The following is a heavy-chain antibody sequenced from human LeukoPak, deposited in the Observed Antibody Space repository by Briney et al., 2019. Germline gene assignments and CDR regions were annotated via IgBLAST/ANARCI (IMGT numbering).Heavy chain of an antibody. CDR2: ISGSGRTI. Sequence: PGGSLRLSRAASGFAFSDYYMSWIRQAPGEGLEWVSYISGSGRTIYYADSVTGRFTISRHNAKNSVYLDLNSLRADDTAVYYCARDQPLTSSSWVPAEYFQHWGQGTLVTVSS. CDR3: ARDQPLTSSSWVPAEYFQH. CDR1: GFAFSDYY. D-gene: IGHD6-13*01. J-gene: IGHJ1*01. V-gene: IGHV3-11*01.